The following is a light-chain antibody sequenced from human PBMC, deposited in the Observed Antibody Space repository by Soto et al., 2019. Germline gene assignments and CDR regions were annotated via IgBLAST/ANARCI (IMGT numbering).Light chain of an antibody. J-gene: IGKJ4*01. V-gene: IGKV1-5*03. CDR2: KAS. CDR1: QTISSW. Sequence: DIQMTQSPSTLSGSVGDRVTITCRASQTISSWLAWYQQKPGKAPKLLIYKASALESGVPSRFSGSGSGTDFTLTISSLQPDDFANYYCQQYNSYSQLTLGGGTKVDIK. CDR3: QQYNSYSQLT.